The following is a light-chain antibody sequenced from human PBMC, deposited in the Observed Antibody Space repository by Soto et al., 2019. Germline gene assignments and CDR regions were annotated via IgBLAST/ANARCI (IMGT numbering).Light chain of an antibody. CDR3: QSYDSSLSGYV. V-gene: IGLV1-40*01. CDR1: SSNIGAGYD. CDR2: GNS. J-gene: IGLJ1*01. Sequence: QSVLTQPPSVSVAPGQRVTISCTGSSSNIGAGYDVHWYQQLPGTAPKVLIHGNSNRPSGVPDRFSGSKSGTSASLAITGLQAEDEADYYCQSYDSSLSGYVFGTGTKVTVL.